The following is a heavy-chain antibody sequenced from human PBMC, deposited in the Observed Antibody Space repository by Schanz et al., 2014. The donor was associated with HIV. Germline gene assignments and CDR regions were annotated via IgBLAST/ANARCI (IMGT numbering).Heavy chain of an antibody. CDR1: GDSISTYY. CDR3: ARVIGGSGSYWPFDY. J-gene: IGHJ4*02. CDR2: FYDSGST. D-gene: IGHD3-10*01. Sequence: QVQLQESGPGLLKPSETLSLTCTVSGDSISTYYWSWIRQAPGKGLEWIGNFYDSGSTNYNPALKSRVTISGDTSKNQFYLKLRSVTATDTAVYYCARVIGGSGSYWPFDYWGQGALVTVSS. V-gene: IGHV4-59*01.